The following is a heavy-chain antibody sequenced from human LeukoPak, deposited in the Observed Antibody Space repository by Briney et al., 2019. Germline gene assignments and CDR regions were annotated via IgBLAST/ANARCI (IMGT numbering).Heavy chain of an antibody. D-gene: IGHD1-26*01. CDR2: INHSGST. V-gene: IGHV4-34*01. CDR1: GGSFRGYY. CDR3: ARVGAGSFDY. J-gene: IGHJ4*02. Sequence: PSQTLSLTCAVYGGSFRGYYWSWIRQPPGKGLEWTGEINHSGSTNYNPSLKSRLTISVDTSKNQFSLKLSSVTAADTAVYYCARVGAGSFDYWGQGSLVTVSS.